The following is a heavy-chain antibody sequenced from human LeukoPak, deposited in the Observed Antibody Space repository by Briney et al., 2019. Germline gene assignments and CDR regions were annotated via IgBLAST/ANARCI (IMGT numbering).Heavy chain of an antibody. V-gene: IGHV1-69*06. J-gene: IGHJ4*02. Sequence: GASVKVSCKASGGTFSSYAISWVRQAPGQGLEWMGGIIPIFGTANYAQKFQGRVTITADKSTSTAYMELSSLRSEDTAVYYCARTVIAAAGMVRDYWGQGTLVTVSS. CDR2: IIPIFGTA. D-gene: IGHD6-13*01. CDR1: GGTFSSYA. CDR3: ARTVIAAAGMVRDY.